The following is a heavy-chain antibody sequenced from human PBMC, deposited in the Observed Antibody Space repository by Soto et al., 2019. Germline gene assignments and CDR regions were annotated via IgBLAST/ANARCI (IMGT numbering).Heavy chain of an antibody. V-gene: IGHV4-59*01. D-gene: IGHD1-26*01. CDR3: ARLKWELLSYYYYGMDV. J-gene: IGHJ6*02. CDR1: GGSISSYY. Sequence: SETLSLTCTGSGGSISSYYWSWIRQPPGKGLEWIGYIYYSGSTNYNPSLKSRVTISVDTSKNQFSLKLSSVTAADTAVYYCARLKWELLSYYYYGMDVWGQGTTVTVS. CDR2: IYYSGST.